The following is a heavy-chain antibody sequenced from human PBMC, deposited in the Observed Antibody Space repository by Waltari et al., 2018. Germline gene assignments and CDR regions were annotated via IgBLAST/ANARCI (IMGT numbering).Heavy chain of an antibody. J-gene: IGHJ5*02. Sequence: QVQLVQSGAEVKKPGSSVKVSCKASGGTFSSYAISWVRQAPGQGLEWMGGIIPIFGTANYAQKFQGRVTITTDESTSTAYMELSSLRSEDTAVYYRAEEHYDNRWFDPWGQGTLVTVSS. CDR1: GGTFSSYA. CDR2: IIPIFGTA. V-gene: IGHV1-69*05. CDR3: AEEHYDNRWFDP. D-gene: IGHD3-22*01.